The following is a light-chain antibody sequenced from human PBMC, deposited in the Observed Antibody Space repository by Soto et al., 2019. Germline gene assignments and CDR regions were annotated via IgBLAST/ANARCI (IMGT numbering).Light chain of an antibody. J-gene: IGKJ5*01. CDR1: QSLNTD. V-gene: IGKV3-15*01. CDR3: QPYKSWPPIP. Sequence: DILLRQSPASLSVSTGEIATLSCRASQSLNTDLAWYRQKPGQAPRLLLYGASTRATGTPTRFSGSGSGTEFTLTISSLQSEDFAIYYCQPYKSWPPIPFGQGTLPAI. CDR2: GAS.